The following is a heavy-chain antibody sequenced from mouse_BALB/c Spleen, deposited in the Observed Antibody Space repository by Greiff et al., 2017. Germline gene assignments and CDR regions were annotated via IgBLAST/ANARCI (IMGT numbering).Heavy chain of an antibody. Sequence: EVQLVESGGGLVKPGGSLKLSCAASGFTFSSYAMSWVRQTPEKRLEWVASISSGGSTYYPDSVKGRFTISRDNARNILYLQMSSLRSEDTAMYYCARGLRSGAMDYWGQGTSVTVSS. CDR1: GFTFSSYA. CDR3: ARGLRSGAMDY. J-gene: IGHJ4*01. V-gene: IGHV5-6-5*01. D-gene: IGHD1-1*01. CDR2: ISSGGST.